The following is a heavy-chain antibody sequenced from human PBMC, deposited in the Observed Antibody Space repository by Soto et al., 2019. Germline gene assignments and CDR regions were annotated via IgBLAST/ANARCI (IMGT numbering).Heavy chain of an antibody. CDR3: ARDYRQQLVRGHYFDY. V-gene: IGHV1-18*01. D-gene: IGHD6-13*01. CDR2: ISAYSGDT. Sequence: VQLVQSGAEVKKPGASVKVSCKTSGYTFTNYAISWVRQAPGEGLEWMGWISAYSGDTNYAQNLQGRVTMTTDTSTSTAYMEVRSLRSDDTAVYYCARDYRQQLVRGHYFDYWGQGSLVTVSS. J-gene: IGHJ4*02. CDR1: GYTFTNYA.